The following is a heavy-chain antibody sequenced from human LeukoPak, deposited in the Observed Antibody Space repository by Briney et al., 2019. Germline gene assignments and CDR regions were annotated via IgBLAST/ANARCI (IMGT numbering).Heavy chain of an antibody. CDR1: GFTFSNYP. CDR2: ISDGGDSR. V-gene: IGHV3-23*01. Sequence: GGSLRLSCAASGFTFSNYPMTWVRHAPGKGLEWVSAISDGGDSRKYAGSVKGRFTISRDNSRSRLYLQMNSLRVDDTAVYYCTKDWRADFWGQGILVTVSS. J-gene: IGHJ4*02. CDR3: TKDWRADF.